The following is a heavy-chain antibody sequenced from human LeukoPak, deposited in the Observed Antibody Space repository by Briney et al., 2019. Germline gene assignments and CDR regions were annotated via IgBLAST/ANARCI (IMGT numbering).Heavy chain of an antibody. J-gene: IGHJ4*02. D-gene: IGHD3-22*01. CDR2: IYYSGST. CDR1: GGSISSSNYY. V-gene: IGHV4-39*01. Sequence: PSETLSLTCTVSGGSISSSNYYWGWIRQPPGKGLEWNGSIYYSGSTYYNPSLKSRVTISVATSKNQFSLKLSSVTAADTAVYYCARQYYYDSSGYYLDYWGQGTLVTVS. CDR3: ARQYYYDSSGYYLDY.